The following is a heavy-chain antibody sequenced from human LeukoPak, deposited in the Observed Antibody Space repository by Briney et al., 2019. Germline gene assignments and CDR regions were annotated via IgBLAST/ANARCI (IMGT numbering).Heavy chain of an antibody. CDR1: GGSISSSSYY. V-gene: IGHV4-39*01. CDR2: IYYSGST. J-gene: IGHJ3*02. D-gene: IGHD2-15*01. Sequence: SQTLSLTCTVSGGSISSSSYYWGWIRQPPGKGLEWIGSIYYSGSTYYNPSLKSRVTISVDTSKNQFSLKLSSVTAADTAVYYCARQAGYCSGGSCARVDAFDIWGQGTMVTVSS. CDR3: ARQAGYCSGGSCARVDAFDI.